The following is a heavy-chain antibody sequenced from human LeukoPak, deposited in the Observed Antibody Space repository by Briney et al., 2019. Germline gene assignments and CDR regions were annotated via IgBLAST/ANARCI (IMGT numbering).Heavy chain of an antibody. CDR1: GYTFTSYG. V-gene: IGHV1-18*01. CDR3: AIGYCSSTSCYTDWFDP. Sequence: ASVKVSCKASGYTFTSYGISWVRQAPGQGLEWMGWISAYNGNTNYAQKLQGRVTMTTDTSTSTAYMELRSLRSDDTAVYYCAIGYCSSTSCYTDWFDPWGQGTLVTVSS. CDR2: ISAYNGNT. J-gene: IGHJ5*02. D-gene: IGHD2-2*02.